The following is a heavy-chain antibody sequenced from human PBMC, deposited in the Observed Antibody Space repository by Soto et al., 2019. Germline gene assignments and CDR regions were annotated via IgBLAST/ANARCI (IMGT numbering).Heavy chain of an antibody. Sequence: PGESLKISCKGSGYSFTSYWISWVRQMPGKGLEWMGRIDPSDSYTNYSPSFQGHVTISADKSISTAYLQWSSLKASDTAMYYCVRCGVYGDYAYYYYYGMDVWGQGTTVTVSS. V-gene: IGHV5-10-1*01. J-gene: IGHJ6*02. CDR2: IDPSDSYT. CDR1: GYSFTSYW. CDR3: VRCGVYGDYAYYYYYGMDV. D-gene: IGHD4-17*01.